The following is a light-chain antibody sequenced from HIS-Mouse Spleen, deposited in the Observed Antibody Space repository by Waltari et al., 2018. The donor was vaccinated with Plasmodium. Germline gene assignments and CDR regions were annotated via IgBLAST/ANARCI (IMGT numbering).Light chain of an antibody. CDR3: QQYNNWSFT. V-gene: IGKV3-15*01. J-gene: IGKJ3*01. Sequence: EIVMTQSPATLSVSPGERATLSSRASQRVSSNLAWYQQKPGQAPRLLIYGASTRATGIPARFSGSGSGKEFTLTISSLQSEDFVVYYCQQYNNWSFTFGPGTKVDIK. CDR2: GAS. CDR1: QRVSSN.